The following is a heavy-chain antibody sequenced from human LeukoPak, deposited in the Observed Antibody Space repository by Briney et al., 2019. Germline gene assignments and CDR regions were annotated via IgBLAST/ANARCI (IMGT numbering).Heavy chain of an antibody. Sequence: SETLSLTCTVSGGSITNSNYYWGWVRQPPGKGLEWIGAFYYSGNTYYNPSLKSRATMSVDTSKNQFSLSLTSVTAADTAVYFCVRHEEEDGYTAKTFDFWGQGTLVTVSS. J-gene: IGHJ4*02. CDR1: GGSITNSNYY. CDR2: FYYSGNT. CDR3: VRHEEEDGYTAKTFDF. V-gene: IGHV4-39*01. D-gene: IGHD5-24*01.